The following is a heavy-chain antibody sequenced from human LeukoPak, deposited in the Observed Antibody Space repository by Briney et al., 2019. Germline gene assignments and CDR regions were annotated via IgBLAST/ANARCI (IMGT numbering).Heavy chain of an antibody. D-gene: IGHD3-22*01. J-gene: IGHJ4*02. Sequence: GGSLRLSCAASGFTFDDYAMHWVRQAPGEGLEWVSLISGDGGSTYYADSVKGRFTISRDNSKNTLYLQMNSLRAEDTAVYYCARGRGYDSGTYNYAFSDYWGQGTLVTVSS. V-gene: IGHV3-43*02. CDR2: ISGDGGST. CDR1: GFTFDDYA. CDR3: ARGRGYDSGTYNYAFSDY.